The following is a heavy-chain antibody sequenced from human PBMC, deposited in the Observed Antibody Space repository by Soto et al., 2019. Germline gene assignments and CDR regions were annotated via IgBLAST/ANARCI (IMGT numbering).Heavy chain of an antibody. CDR3: ARDIIAVAGITQPGLDY. V-gene: IGHV3-33*01. CDR1: GFTFRSYG. CDR2: IWYDGSNK. J-gene: IGHJ4*02. D-gene: IGHD6-19*01. Sequence: LRLSCAASGFTFRSYGMHWVRQAPGKGLEWVAVIWYDGSNKYYADSVKGRFTISRDNSKNTLYLQMNSLRAEDTAVYYCARDIIAVAGITQPGLDYWGQGTLVTVSS.